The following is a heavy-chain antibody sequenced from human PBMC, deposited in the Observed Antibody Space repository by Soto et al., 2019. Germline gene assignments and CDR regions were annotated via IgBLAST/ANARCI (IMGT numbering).Heavy chain of an antibody. CDR1: GGSISSNW. CDR3: ARDLAVPCSGGSCYESSDAFDI. D-gene: IGHD2-15*01. J-gene: IGHJ3*02. Sequence: ASETLSLTCTVSGGSISSNWWSWVRQPPGKGLEWIGEIYHSGSTNYNPSLKSRVTISVDKSKNQFSLKLSSVTAADTAVYYCARDLAVPCSGGSCYESSDAFDIWGQGTMVTVSS. CDR2: IYHSGST. V-gene: IGHV4-4*02.